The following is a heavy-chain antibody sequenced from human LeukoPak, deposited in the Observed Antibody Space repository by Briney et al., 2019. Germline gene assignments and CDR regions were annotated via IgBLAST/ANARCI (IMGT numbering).Heavy chain of an antibody. Sequence: ASVKVSCKASGDNFSSYVITWVRQATGQGLEWMGWMNPNSGNTGYAQKFQGRVTMTRNTSISTVYMELSSLTSEDTAVYYCARGSRARPSSFGRTYYMDVWGKGTTVTVSS. CDR3: ARGSRARPSSFGRTYYMDV. V-gene: IGHV1-8*01. CDR1: GDNFSSYV. J-gene: IGHJ6*03. D-gene: IGHD6-13*01. CDR2: MNPNSGNT.